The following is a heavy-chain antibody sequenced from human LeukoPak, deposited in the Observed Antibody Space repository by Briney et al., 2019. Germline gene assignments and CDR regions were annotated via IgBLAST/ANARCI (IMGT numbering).Heavy chain of an antibody. CDR3: AKASGVPWADYAFDI. CDR2: ISYDGSNK. Sequence: GGSLRLSCAASGFTFSSYGVHWVRQAPGKGLEWVAVISYDGSNKYYADSVKGRITISRDNSKNTLYLQMNSLRAEDTAVYYCAKASGVPWADYAFDIWGQGTMVTVSS. CDR1: GFTFSSYG. J-gene: IGHJ3*02. D-gene: IGHD3-10*01. V-gene: IGHV3-30*18.